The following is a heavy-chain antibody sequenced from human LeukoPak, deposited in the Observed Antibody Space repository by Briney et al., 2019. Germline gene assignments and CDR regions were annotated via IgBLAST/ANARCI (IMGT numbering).Heavy chain of an antibody. J-gene: IGHJ4*02. V-gene: IGHV7-4-1*02. CDR3: AXXXXXXXXVVVIICFNFDY. CDR1: GYTFTSYD. Sequence: ASVKVSCKASGYTFTSYDINWVRQATGQGLEWMGWINTNTGNPTYAQGFTGRFVFSLDTSVSTAYLQISSLKAEDTAVYYCAXXXXXXXXVVVIICFNFDYWGQGTLVTVSS. D-gene: IGHD3-22*01. CDR2: INTNTGNP.